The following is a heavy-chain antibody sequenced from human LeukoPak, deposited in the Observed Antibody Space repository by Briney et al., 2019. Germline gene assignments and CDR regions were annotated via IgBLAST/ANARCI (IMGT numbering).Heavy chain of an antibody. J-gene: IGHJ4*02. D-gene: IGHD2-15*01. V-gene: IGHV3-53*01. Sequence: PGGSLRLSCAASGFTVNNNYMSWVRQPPGKGLEWVSSIFPSGGEIHYADSVRGRFTISRDNSKSTLSLQMNSLRAEDTAIYYCATYRQVLLPFESWGQGTLVTVSS. CDR1: GFTVNNNY. CDR3: ATYRQVLLPFES. CDR2: IFPSGGEI.